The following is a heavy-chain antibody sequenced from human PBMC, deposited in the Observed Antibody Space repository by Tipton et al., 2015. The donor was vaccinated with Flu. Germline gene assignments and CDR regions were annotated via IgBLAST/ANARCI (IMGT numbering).Heavy chain of an antibody. V-gene: IGHV3-48*03. CDR2: ISSSGSTI. D-gene: IGHD2-21*02. J-gene: IGHJ3*02. CDR3: ARVGVGDTAEVAFDI. CDR1: GFTFSSYE. Sequence: LSLTCAASGFTFSSYEMNWVRQAPGKGLEWVSYISSSGSTIYYADSVKGRFTISRDNAKNSLYLQMNSLRAEDTAVYYCARVGVGDTAEVAFDIWGQGTMVTVSS.